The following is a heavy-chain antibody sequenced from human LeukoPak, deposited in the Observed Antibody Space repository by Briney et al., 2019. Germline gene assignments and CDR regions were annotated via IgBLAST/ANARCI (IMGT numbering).Heavy chain of an antibody. D-gene: IGHD3-10*01. CDR1: GDSIRTTRYN. V-gene: IGHV4-39*01. J-gene: IGHJ4*02. CDR3: ARQVLLSFDK. Sequence: SETLSLTCSVSGDSIRTTRYNWGWVRPAPGKGLEWIGTVFYTGTTYYSASLKNRITISVDTSKSQFSLNLSSVTAADTAVYYCARQVLLSFDKWGQGAPVTVSS. CDR2: VFYTGTT.